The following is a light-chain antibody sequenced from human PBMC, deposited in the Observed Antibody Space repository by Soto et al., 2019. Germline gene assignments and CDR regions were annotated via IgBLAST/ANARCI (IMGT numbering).Light chain of an antibody. V-gene: IGLV2-14*01. CDR3: SSYTSSGTLVV. CDR1: SSDVGGYNY. Sequence: QSVLTQPASVSGSPGQSITISCTGTSSDVGGYNYVSWYQQHPGKAPKLMIYDVSNRPSGVSNRFSGSKSGNTATLTISGLQAEDEADYYYSSYTSSGTLVVFGGGTKLTVL. CDR2: DVS. J-gene: IGLJ2*01.